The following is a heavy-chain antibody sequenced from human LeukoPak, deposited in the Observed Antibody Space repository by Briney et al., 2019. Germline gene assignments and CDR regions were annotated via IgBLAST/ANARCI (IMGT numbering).Heavy chain of an antibody. CDR3: ARGQARGAPDY. CDR1: GGTFSSYA. CDR2: IIPIFGTA. D-gene: IGHD5-12*01. V-gene: IGHV1-69*05. Sequence: ASVKVSCKASGGTFSSYAISWVRQAPGQGLEWMGGIIPIFGTANYAQKFQGRVTMTRDMSTSTVYMELSSLRSEDTAVYYCARGQARGAPDYWGQGTLVTVSS. J-gene: IGHJ4*02.